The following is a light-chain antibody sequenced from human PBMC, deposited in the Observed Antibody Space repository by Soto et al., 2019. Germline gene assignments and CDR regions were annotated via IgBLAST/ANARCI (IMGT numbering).Light chain of an antibody. CDR3: QQYGSSGT. CDR1: QSVSSN. Sequence: EIVMTQSPATLSVSPGEGATLSCRASQSVSSNLAWYQQKPGQAPRLLIYGASTRATGIPARFSGSGSGTDFTLTISRLEPEDFAVYYCQQYGSSGTFGGGTKVDIK. V-gene: IGKV3-15*01. CDR2: GAS. J-gene: IGKJ4*02.